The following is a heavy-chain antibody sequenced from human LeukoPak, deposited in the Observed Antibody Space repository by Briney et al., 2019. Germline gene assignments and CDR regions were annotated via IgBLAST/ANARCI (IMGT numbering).Heavy chain of an antibody. CDR3: TKDRGFLEYFPGNFAY. Sequence: GWSLRVPCAASGFTFNSYTMNWVRQAPGKGLEWVSSISSGSIHINYANSLQGPFTLSRDNAKNSLYLQMNSLRAEDTAVYYCTKDRGFLEYFPGNFAYWGQVVPVTVSS. D-gene: IGHD3-3*01. J-gene: IGHJ4*02. CDR2: ISSGSIHI. CDR1: GFTFNSYT. V-gene: IGHV3-21*01.